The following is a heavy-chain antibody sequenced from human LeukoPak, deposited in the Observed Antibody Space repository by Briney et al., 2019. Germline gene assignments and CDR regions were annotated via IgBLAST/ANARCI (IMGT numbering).Heavy chain of an antibody. V-gene: IGHV3-11*04. CDR2: ISSSGSTI. CDR1: GFTFSDYY. D-gene: IGHD2-2*02. CDR3: ARDLDVRYCSSTSCYKAGAFDI. Sequence: GGSLRLSCAASGFTFSDYYMSWIRQAPGKGLEWVSYISSSGSTIYYADSVKGRFTISRDNAKNSLYLQMNSLRAEDTAVYYCARDLDVRYCSSTSCYKAGAFDIWGQGKMVTVSS. J-gene: IGHJ3*02.